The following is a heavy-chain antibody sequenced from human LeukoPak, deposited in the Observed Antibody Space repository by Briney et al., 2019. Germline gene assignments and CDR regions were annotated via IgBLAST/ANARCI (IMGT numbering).Heavy chain of an antibody. J-gene: IGHJ4*02. CDR3: AREVRYFALGDY. CDR1: GFTFSTFA. Sequence: GGSLRLSCAASGFTFSTFAMIWVRQPPGKGLEWVSSIFPSGGEIHYADSVRGRFTISRDNAKNSLYLQMNSLRAEGTAVYYCAREVRYFALGDYWGQGTLVTVSS. D-gene: IGHD3-9*01. CDR2: IFPSGGEI. V-gene: IGHV3-21*01.